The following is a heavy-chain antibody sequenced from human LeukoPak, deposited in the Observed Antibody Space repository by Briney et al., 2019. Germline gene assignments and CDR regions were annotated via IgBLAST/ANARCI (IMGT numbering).Heavy chain of an antibody. J-gene: IGHJ4*02. CDR2: IYYSGST. D-gene: IGHD6-19*01. V-gene: IGHV4-39*01. CDR1: ADSVSSSNSY. CDR3: TRQNSVAGTSFDY. Sequence: PSETLSLTCTVSADSVSSSNSYCGWIRQSPGKGLEWIGSIYYSGSTYYSPSLKSRVTISVDTSKNQLSLELSSVTAADTAAYYCTRQNSVAGTSFDYWGQGTLVTVSS.